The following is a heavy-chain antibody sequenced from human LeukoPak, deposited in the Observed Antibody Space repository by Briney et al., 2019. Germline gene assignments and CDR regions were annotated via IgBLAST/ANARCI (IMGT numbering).Heavy chain of an antibody. J-gene: IGHJ1*01. CDR3: SSDHFRGIPGTKYLLP. D-gene: IGHD1-7*01. CDR1: GYTVTLYY. CDR2: INANSGGT. Sequence: GASVTVSFTSSGYTVTLYYMHWVRQAPGQGQGWRGCINANSGGTNYAQKSQGRGTITRDTSISTAYMYLTRLTSDDTAAYYFSSDHFRGIPGTKYLLPWGPGTLVTVS. V-gene: IGHV1-2*02.